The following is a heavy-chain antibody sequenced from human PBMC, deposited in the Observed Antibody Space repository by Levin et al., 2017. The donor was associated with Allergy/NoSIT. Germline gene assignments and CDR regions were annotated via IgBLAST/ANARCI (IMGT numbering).Heavy chain of an antibody. V-gene: IGHV1-18*04. CDR1: GDTFTNYG. Sequence: GGSLRLSCKASGDTFTNYGVSWVRQAPGQGLEWMGWISAHNGNTKYSEKVQDRVTMTTDTSTSTAYMELRSLRSDDTAVYYCALNGGRNYFYGMDVWGQGTTVTVSS. J-gene: IGHJ6*02. D-gene: IGHD1-26*01. CDR2: ISAHNGNT. CDR3: ALNGGRNYFYGMDV.